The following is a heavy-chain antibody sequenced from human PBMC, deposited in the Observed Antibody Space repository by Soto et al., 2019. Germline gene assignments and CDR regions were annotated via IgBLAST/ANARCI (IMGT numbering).Heavy chain of an antibody. V-gene: IGHV3-30-3*01. D-gene: IGHD3-16*02. Sequence: QVHLVESGGGVVQPGRSLRLSCVASGFNFKAYGMHWVRQAPGKGLEWVAVISTDGTNQHHADSVKGRFTIPRDNSKNTLYLQMNTLRPGDRTVFFCAVGGWDLSLTPFDYWGQGTLVTVSS. CDR3: AVGGWDLSLTPFDY. CDR1: GFNFKAYG. CDR2: ISTDGTNQ. J-gene: IGHJ4*02.